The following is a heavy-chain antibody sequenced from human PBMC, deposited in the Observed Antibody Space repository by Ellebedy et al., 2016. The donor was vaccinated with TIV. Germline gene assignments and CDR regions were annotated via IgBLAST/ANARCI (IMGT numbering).Heavy chain of an antibody. D-gene: IGHD5-12*01. Sequence: PGGSLRLSCAASGFTFSSYSMNWVRQAPGKGLEWVSYISSSSSTIYYADSVKGRFTISRDNAKNSLYLQMNSLRDEDTAVYYCASILSGSMTLYFDYWGQGTLVTVSS. CDR3: ASILSGSMTLYFDY. CDR2: ISSSSSTI. CDR1: GFTFSSYS. V-gene: IGHV3-48*02. J-gene: IGHJ4*02.